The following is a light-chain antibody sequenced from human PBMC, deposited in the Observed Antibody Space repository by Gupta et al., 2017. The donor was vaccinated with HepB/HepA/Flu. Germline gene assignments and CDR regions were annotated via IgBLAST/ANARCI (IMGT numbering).Light chain of an antibody. J-gene: IGKJ1*01. CDR1: QGISSY. Sequence: DIQLTQSPSFLSASVGDRVTITCRASQGISSYLAWYQQRPGKALNLLIYAASTLQSGVPSRFSGSGSGTEFSLSISSLQPEDFATYYCQQFNTYPRTFGQGTKVEIK. CDR2: AAS. V-gene: IGKV1-9*01. CDR3: QQFNTYPRT.